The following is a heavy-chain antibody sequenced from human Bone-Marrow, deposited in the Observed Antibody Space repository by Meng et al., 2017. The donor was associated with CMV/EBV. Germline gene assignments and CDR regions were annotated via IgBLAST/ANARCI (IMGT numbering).Heavy chain of an antibody. CDR3: ARLFHTSLGTNYYYGMAV. CDR1: GYTFTGYN. CDR2: INPNSGDT. Sequence: ASVKVSCKASGYTFTGYNIHWVRRAPGQGLEWMGWINPNSGDTKYAQKFQGRVTLTRDTSISTAYMELSRLKSDDTAGFFCARLFHTSLGTNYYYGMAVWGQGHVVTVAS. V-gene: IGHV1-2*02. J-gene: IGHJ6*02. D-gene: IGHD3-10*01.